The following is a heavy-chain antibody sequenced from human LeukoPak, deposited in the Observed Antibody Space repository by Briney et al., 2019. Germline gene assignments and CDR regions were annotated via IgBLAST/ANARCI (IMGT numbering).Heavy chain of an antibody. J-gene: IGHJ4*02. V-gene: IGHV3-74*01. CDR2: INTDGTVT. CDR3: ATKQWLAPPPDS. CDR1: GFTFSKYC. D-gene: IGHD5-12*01. Sequence: PGGSLRLSCAASGFTFSKYCMIWVRQAPGKGLESVSRINTDGTVTTYADSVKGRFTVSRDNADNTMFLQMNSVRDEDTAVYYCATKQWLAPPPDSWGQGTPVTVSS.